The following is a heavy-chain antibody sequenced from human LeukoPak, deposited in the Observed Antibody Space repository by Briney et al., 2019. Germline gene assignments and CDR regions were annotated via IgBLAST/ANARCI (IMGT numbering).Heavy chain of an antibody. J-gene: IGHJ4*02. Sequence: SVKVSCKASGGTFSSYAMSWVRQAPGQGLEWMGRIIPICRTANYAQKFQGRVTITADPSTSTAYMELSSLRSEDTAVYYCARDAGVVLGDIVVVPAAIYFDYWGQGTLVTVSS. V-gene: IGHV1-69*01. CDR3: ARDAGVVLGDIVVVPAAIYFDY. CDR1: GGTFSSYA. CDR2: IIPICRTA. D-gene: IGHD2-2*01.